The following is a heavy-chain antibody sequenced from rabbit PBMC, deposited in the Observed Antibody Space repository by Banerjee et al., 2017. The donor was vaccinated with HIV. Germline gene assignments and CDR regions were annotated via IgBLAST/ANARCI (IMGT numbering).Heavy chain of an antibody. J-gene: IGHJ6*01. CDR2: IYTGSCST. D-gene: IGHD1-1*01. Sequence: QEQLVESGGDLVKPGASVTLTCTASGIDFSSYYYMGWVRQAPGKGLEWIVCIYTGSCSTYFASWAKGRFTISKASSTTVTMQMTSLTAADTATYFCARGSTSGLHYFGMDLWGPGTLVTVS. CDR1: GIDFSSYYY. CDR3: ARGSTSGLHYFGMDL. V-gene: IGHV1S45*01.